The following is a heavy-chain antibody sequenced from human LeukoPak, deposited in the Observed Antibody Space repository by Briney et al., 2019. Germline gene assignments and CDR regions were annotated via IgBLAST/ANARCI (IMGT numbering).Heavy chain of an antibody. D-gene: IGHD6-19*01. J-gene: IGHJ3*02. CDR1: GFTFSSYG. V-gene: IGHV3-33*01. CDR2: IWYDGSNK. CDR3: ARDIRYSSGWYMGVDI. Sequence: PGGSLRLSCAASGFTFSSYGMHWGRQAPGKGLEWVAVIWYDGSNKYYADSVKGRFTISRDNSKNTLYLHMNSLRAEDTAVYYCARDIRYSSGWYMGVDIWGQGTMVTVSS.